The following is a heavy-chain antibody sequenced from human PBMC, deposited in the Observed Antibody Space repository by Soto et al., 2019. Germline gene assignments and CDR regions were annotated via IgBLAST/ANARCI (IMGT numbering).Heavy chain of an antibody. D-gene: IGHD6-13*01. CDR1: GFTFSSYS. CDR2: ISSSSSTI. Sequence: GGSLRLSCAASGFTFSSYSMNWVRQAPGKGLEWVSYISSSSSTIYYADSVKGRFTISRDNAKNSLYLQMNSLRAEDTAVYYCAKGPAPTIWAAGIYFGYWGQGALVSVSS. CDR3: AKGPAPTIWAAGIYFGY. J-gene: IGHJ4*02. V-gene: IGHV3-48*01.